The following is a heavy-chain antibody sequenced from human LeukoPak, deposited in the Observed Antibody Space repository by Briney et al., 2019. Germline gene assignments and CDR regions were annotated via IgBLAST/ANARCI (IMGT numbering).Heavy chain of an antibody. J-gene: IGHJ3*02. V-gene: IGHV1-3*01. CDR1: GYTFTSYA. Sequence: GASVKVSCKASGYTFTSYAMHWVRQAPGQRLEWMGWINAGNGNTKYSQKFQGRVTITRDTSASTAYMELSSLRSEDTAVYYCARDKSVLPFLEAFDIWGQGTMVTVSS. D-gene: IGHD3-3*01. CDR2: INAGNGNT. CDR3: ARDKSVLPFLEAFDI.